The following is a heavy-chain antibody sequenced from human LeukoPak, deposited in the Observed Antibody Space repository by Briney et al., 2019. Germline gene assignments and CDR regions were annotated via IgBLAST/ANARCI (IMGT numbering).Heavy chain of an antibody. J-gene: IGHJ3*02. CDR3: ARGGIVGAFNAFDI. Sequence: ASVKVSCKASGYTFTSYDINWVRQATGQGLEWMGWMNPNSGNTGYAQKFQGRVTITRNTSISTAYMELSSLRSEDTAVYYCARGGIVGAFNAFDIWGQGTMVTVSS. CDR2: MNPNSGNT. CDR1: GYTFTSYD. D-gene: IGHD1-26*01. V-gene: IGHV1-8*03.